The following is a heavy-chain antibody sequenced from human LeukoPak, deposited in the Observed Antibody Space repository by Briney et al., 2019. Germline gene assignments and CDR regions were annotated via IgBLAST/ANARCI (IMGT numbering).Heavy chain of an antibody. V-gene: IGHV3-7*01. D-gene: IGHD6-19*01. CDR3: AVIVAAGTGGFDS. CDR1: GFTFSSYW. Sequence: SGGSLRLSCAASGFTFSSYWMRWVRQAPGKGREGVANIKQDGSEKNYVDSVKGRFTISRDNAKSSLYLQMNSLRVEDTALYYCAVIVAAGTGGFDSWGQGTLVTVSS. CDR2: IKQDGSEK. J-gene: IGHJ4*02.